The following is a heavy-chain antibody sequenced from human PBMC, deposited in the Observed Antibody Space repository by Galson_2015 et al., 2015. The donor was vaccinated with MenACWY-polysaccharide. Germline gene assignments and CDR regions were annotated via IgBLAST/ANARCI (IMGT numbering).Heavy chain of an antibody. CDR3: TRVKLREAYYDSSGYWDYYYYGMDV. Sequence: SLRLSCAASGFTFGDYAMSWFRQAPGKGLEWVGFIRSKAYGGTTEYAASVKGRFTISRDDSKSIAYLQMNSLKTEDAAVYYCTRVKLREAYYDSSGYWDYYYYGMDVWGQGTTVTVSS. CDR1: GFTFGDYA. D-gene: IGHD3-22*01. J-gene: IGHJ6*02. CDR2: IRSKAYGGTT. V-gene: IGHV3-49*03.